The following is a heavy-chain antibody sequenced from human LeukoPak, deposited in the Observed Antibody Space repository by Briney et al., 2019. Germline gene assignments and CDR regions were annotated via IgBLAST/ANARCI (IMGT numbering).Heavy chain of an antibody. CDR1: GYTFTSYY. CDR3: AREYSGYGSDY. V-gene: IGHV1-46*03. J-gene: IGHJ4*02. CDR2: INPSGGST. D-gene: IGHD5-12*01. Sequence: ASVKVSCKASGYTFTSYYMHWVRQAPGQGLEWTGIINPSGGSTSYAQKFQGRVTMTRDTSTSTVYMELSSPRSEDTAVYYCAREYSGYGSDYWGQGTLVTVSS.